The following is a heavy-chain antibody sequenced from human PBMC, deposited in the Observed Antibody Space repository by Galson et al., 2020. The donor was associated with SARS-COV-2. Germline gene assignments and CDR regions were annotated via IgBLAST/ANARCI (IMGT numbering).Heavy chain of an antibody. CDR3: AKMVSAPDDAFDI. CDR1: GFTFDDYA. Sequence: GGSLRLSCAASGFTFDDYAMHWVRQAPGKGLEWVSGISWNSGSIGYADSVKGRFTISRDNAKNSLYLQMNSLRAEDTALYYCAKMVSAPDDAFDIWGQGTMVTVSS. J-gene: IGHJ3*02. V-gene: IGHV3-9*01. D-gene: IGHD1-20*01. CDR2: ISWNSGSI.